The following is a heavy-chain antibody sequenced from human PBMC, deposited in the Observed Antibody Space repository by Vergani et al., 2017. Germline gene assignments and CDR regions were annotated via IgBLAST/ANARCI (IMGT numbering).Heavy chain of an antibody. V-gene: IGHV1-69*18. J-gene: IGHJ4*02. D-gene: IGHD3-10*01. CDR3: ARDTMVRGVIITYYFDY. Sequence: QVQLVQSGAEVKKPGSSVKVSCKASGGTFSSYAISWVRQAPGQGLEWMGRIIPIFGTANYAQKFQGRGTITADESTSTAYMELSSLRSEDTAVYYCARDTMVRGVIITYYFDYWGQGTLVTVSS. CDR1: GGTFSSYA. CDR2: IIPIFGTA.